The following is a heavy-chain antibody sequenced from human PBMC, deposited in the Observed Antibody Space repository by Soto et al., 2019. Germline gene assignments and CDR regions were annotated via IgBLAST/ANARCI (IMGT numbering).Heavy chain of an antibody. CDR3: ARHGIVATPGLSWYFDL. Sequence: QLQLQESGPGLVKPSETLSLTCTVSGGSISSSSYYWGWIRQPPGKGLEWIGSIYYSGSTYYNPSLKSRVTISVDTSKNQFSLKLSSVTAADTAVYYCARHGIVATPGLSWYFDLWGRGTLVTVSS. V-gene: IGHV4-39*01. CDR2: IYYSGST. CDR1: GGSISSSSYY. J-gene: IGHJ2*01. D-gene: IGHD5-12*01.